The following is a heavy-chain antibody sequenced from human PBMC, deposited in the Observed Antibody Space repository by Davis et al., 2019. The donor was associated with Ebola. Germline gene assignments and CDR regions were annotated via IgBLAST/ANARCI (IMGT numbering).Heavy chain of an antibody. CDR1: GYTFTGYY. CDR3: ARGEDCTSASCSTY. J-gene: IGHJ4*02. V-gene: IGHV1-2*06. CDR2: INPNSGGT. D-gene: IGHD2-2*01. Sequence: ASVKVSCKASGYTFTGYYIHWVRQAPGQGLEWMGRINPNSGGTNYAQKFQGRVTMTRDTSISTAYMELSRLRSDDTAVYYCARGEDCTSASCSTYWGQGTLVIVSS.